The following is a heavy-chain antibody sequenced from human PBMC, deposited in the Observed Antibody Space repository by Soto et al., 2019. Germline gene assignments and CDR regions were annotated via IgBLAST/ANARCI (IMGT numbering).Heavy chain of an antibody. D-gene: IGHD1-26*01. V-gene: IGHV3-30-3*01. Sequence: QVQLVESGGGVVQPGRSLRLSCAASGFTFSSYAMHWVRQAPGKGLEWVAVISYDGSNKYYADSVKGRFTISRDNSKNTLYLQMNSLTAEDTAVYYCARDQDSGMYHYRALDYWGQGTLVTVSS. J-gene: IGHJ4*02. CDR2: ISYDGSNK. CDR3: ARDQDSGMYHYRALDY. CDR1: GFTFSSYA.